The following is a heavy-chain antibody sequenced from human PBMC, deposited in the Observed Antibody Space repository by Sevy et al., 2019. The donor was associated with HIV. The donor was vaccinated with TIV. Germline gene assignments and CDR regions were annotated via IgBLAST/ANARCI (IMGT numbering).Heavy chain of an antibody. CDR3: ARVSKKGYIFDY. CDR1: GFTFSSYG. CDR2: IWYDGSNK. D-gene: IGHD2-2*02. Sequence: GSLRLSCAASGFTFSSYGMHWVRQAPGKGLEWVAVIWYDGSNKYYADSVKGRFTISRDNSKNTLYLQMNSLGAEDTAVYYCARVSKKGYIFDYWGQGTLVTVSS. J-gene: IGHJ4*02. V-gene: IGHV3-33*01.